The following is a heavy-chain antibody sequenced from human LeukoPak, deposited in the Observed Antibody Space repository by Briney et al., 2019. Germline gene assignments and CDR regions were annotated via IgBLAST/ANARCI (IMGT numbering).Heavy chain of an antibody. Sequence: ASVKVSCKASGGTFSSYAISWVRQAPGQGLEWMGRIIPIFGTANYAQKFQGRVTITTDESTSTAYMELSSLRSEDTAVYYCAREGTNDFWSGFRSGWFDPWGQGALVTVSS. CDR1: GGTFSSYA. CDR3: AREGTNDFWSGFRSGWFDP. CDR2: IIPIFGTA. V-gene: IGHV1-69*05. D-gene: IGHD3-3*01. J-gene: IGHJ5*02.